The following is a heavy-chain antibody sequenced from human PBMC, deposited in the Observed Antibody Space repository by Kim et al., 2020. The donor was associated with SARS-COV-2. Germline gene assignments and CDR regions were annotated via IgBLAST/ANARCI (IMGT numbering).Heavy chain of an antibody. J-gene: IGHJ4*02. CDR1: GFTFTNYG. CDR2: ISAYNGDR. Sequence: VKVSCKASGFTFTNYGITWVRQAPGQGLEWMGWISAYNGDRKYAQRVQGRVTMSTDTSTSTAYMELRSLRSDDTAVYYCARVAQQHLDYYFDYWGQGT. CDR3: ARVAQQHLDYYFDY. D-gene: IGHD6-13*01. V-gene: IGHV1-18*04.